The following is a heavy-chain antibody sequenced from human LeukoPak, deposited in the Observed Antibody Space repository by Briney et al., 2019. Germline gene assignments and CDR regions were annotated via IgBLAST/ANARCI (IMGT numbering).Heavy chain of an antibody. Sequence: GGSLRLSCAASGFTFSSYAMSWVRQAPGKGLEWVSAISGSGGSTYYADSVKGRFTISRDNSKNTLYLQMNSLRAEDTAVYYCARDRGYSYGSFDYWGQGTLVTVSS. CDR2: ISGSGGST. CDR1: GFTFSSYA. D-gene: IGHD5-18*01. CDR3: ARDRGYSYGSFDY. V-gene: IGHV3-23*01. J-gene: IGHJ4*02.